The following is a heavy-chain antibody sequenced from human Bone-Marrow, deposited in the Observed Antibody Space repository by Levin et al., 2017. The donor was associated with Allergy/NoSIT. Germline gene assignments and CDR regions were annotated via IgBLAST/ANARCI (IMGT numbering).Heavy chain of an antibody. D-gene: IGHD3-10*01. CDR1: GYSFTSYW. V-gene: IGHV5-10-1*01. CDR3: ARFLTYYYGSGSYGSWFDP. Sequence: GGSLRLSCKGSGYSFTSYWISWVRQMPGKGLEWMGRIDPSDSYTNYSPSFQGHVTISADKSISTAYLQWSSLKASDTAMYYCARFLTYYYGSGSYGSWFDPWGQGTLVTVSS. CDR2: IDPSDSYT. J-gene: IGHJ5*02.